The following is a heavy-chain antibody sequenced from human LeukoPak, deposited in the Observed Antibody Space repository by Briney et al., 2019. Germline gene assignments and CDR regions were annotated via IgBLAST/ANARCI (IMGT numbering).Heavy chain of an antibody. CDR2: ISYDGSNK. Sequence: PGGSLRLSCAASGFIFSSYAMHWVRQAPGKGLEWVAVISYDGSNKYYADSVKGRFTISRDTSKNTLYLQMNSLRDEDTAVYYCVRDGGSGIDYWGQGTLVTVFS. CDR3: VRDGGSGIDY. D-gene: IGHD3-10*01. CDR1: GFIFSSYA. J-gene: IGHJ4*02. V-gene: IGHV3-30-3*01.